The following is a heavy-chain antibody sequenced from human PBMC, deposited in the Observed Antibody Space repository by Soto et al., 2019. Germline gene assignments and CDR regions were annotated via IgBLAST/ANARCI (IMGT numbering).Heavy chain of an antibody. D-gene: IGHD3-9*01. CDR1: GGSISSSSYY. CDR2: IYYSGST. V-gene: IGHV4-39*01. Sequence: SETLSLTCTVSGGSISSSSYYWGWIRQPPGKGLEWIGIIYYSGSTYYTPSLKSRVTISVDTSKNQFSLKLSSVTAADTAVYYCARAGFLTGYYKGSYYYYGMDVWGQGTTVTVSS. J-gene: IGHJ6*02. CDR3: ARAGFLTGYYKGSYYYYGMDV.